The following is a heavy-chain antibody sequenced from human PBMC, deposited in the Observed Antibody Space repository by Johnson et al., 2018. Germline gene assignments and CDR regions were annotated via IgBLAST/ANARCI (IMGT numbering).Heavy chain of an antibody. CDR1: GYTFTSYY. CDR3: AKSDYCDGSGYPTIGSFDI. CDR2: INPSGGST. D-gene: IGHD3-22*01. Sequence: QVQLVQSGAEVKKPGASVKVSCKASGYTFTSYYMHWVRQAPGQGLEWMGIINPSGGSTSYAQKFQGRVTMTRDTSPSTVYMELSSLGSEDTAVYYCAKSDYCDGSGYPTIGSFDIWGQGTMVTVSS. V-gene: IGHV1-46*01. J-gene: IGHJ3*02.